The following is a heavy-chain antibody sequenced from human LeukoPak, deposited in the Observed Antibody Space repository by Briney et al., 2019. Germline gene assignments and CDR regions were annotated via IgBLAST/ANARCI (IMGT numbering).Heavy chain of an antibody. CDR1: GGSISSSSYY. J-gene: IGHJ6*03. CDR2: IYYSGST. Sequence: SETLSLTCTVSGGSISSSSYYWGWIRQPPGTGLEWIGSIYYSGSTYYNPSLKSRVTISVDTSKNQFSLKLSSVTAADTAVYYCAKLTYDSSGYYYVDYYYYYMDVWGKGTTVTISS. CDR3: AKLTYDSSGYYYVDYYYYYMDV. D-gene: IGHD3-22*01. V-gene: IGHV4-39*01.